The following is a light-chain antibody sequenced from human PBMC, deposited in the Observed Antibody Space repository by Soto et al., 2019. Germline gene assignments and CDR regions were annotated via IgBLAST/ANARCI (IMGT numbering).Light chain of an antibody. CDR1: QSISNF. J-gene: IGKJ4*01. V-gene: IGKV1-39*01. CDR3: QQSNSTPLT. Sequence: DIQMTQSPSSLSASVGDRVTITCRASQSISNFLNWYQQKPGKAPKLLIYAASSLQSEVPARFSGSGSGTEFTLTISSLQPEDFATYYCQQSNSTPLTFGGGTKVEIK. CDR2: AAS.